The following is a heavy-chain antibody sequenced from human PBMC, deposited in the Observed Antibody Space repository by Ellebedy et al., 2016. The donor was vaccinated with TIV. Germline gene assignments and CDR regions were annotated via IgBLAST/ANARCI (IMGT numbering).Heavy chain of an antibody. D-gene: IGHD2-21*01. Sequence: AASVKVSCKASGYIFTSYYLHWVRQAPGQGPEWMGIINPSDGSTSYAQKFQGRVTMTRDTSTSTVYMELSRLRSEDTAVYYCARDTPLKVGRVIPPNYYYMDVWGKGTTVTVSS. CDR1: GYIFTSYY. CDR2: INPSDGST. V-gene: IGHV1-46*01. CDR3: ARDTPLKVGRVIPPNYYYMDV. J-gene: IGHJ6*03.